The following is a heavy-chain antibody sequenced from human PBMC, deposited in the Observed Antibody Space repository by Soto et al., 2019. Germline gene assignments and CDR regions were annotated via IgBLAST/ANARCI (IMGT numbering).Heavy chain of an antibody. D-gene: IGHD3-16*01. V-gene: IGHV4-59*01. CDR1: GGSISSYY. CDR2: IYYSGST. Sequence: KPSETLSLTCTVCGGSISSYYWSWIRQPPGKGLEWIGYIYYSGSTNYNPSLKSRVTTSVDTSKNQFSLKLSSVTAADTAVYYCARESRGGVTLRYYFDYWGQGTLVTVSS. J-gene: IGHJ4*02. CDR3: ARESRGGVTLRYYFDY.